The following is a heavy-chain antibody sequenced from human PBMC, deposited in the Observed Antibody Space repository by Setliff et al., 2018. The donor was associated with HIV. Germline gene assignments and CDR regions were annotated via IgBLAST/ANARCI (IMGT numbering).Heavy chain of an antibody. CDR3: TSSYCSSTSCYFIGAFDI. D-gene: IGHD2-2*01. V-gene: IGHV3-49*04. CDR2: IRSKAYGGTT. J-gene: IGHJ3*02. CDR1: GFSFGDYA. Sequence: QPGGSLRLSCTASGFSFGDYAMSWVRQAPGQGLEWVGFIRSKAYGGTTEYAASVKGRFTISRDDSKSIAYLQMNSLKTEDTAVYYCTSSYCSSTSCYFIGAFDIWGQGTMVTVSS.